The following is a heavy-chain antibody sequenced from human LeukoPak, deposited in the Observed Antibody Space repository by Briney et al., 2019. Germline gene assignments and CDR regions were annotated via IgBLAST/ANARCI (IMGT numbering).Heavy chain of an antibody. J-gene: IGHJ5*02. CDR3: ARLSSSSNWFDP. D-gene: IGHD6-6*01. Sequence: PGGSLRLSCAASGFTFSDYYMSWIRQAPGKGLEWVSYISSSSSYTNYPDSVKGRFTISRDNAENSLYLQMNSLRVEDTAVYYCARLSSSSNWFDPWGQGTLVTVSS. CDR1: GFTFSDYY. V-gene: IGHV3-11*06. CDR2: ISSSSSYT.